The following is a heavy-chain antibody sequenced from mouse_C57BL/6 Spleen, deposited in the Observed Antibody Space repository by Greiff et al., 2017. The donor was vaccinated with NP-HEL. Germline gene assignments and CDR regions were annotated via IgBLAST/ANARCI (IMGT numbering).Heavy chain of an antibody. CDR2: ISSGGSYT. J-gene: IGHJ4*01. CDR3: ARRGYDYDDGDGSMDY. D-gene: IGHD2-4*01. V-gene: IGHV5-6*01. Sequence: EVQLVESGGDLVKPGGSLKLSCAASGFTFSSYGMSWVRQTPDKRLEWVATISSGGSYTYYPDSVKGRFTISRDNAKNTLYLQMSSLKSEDTAMYYCARRGYDYDDGDGSMDYWGQGTSVTVSS. CDR1: GFTFSSYG.